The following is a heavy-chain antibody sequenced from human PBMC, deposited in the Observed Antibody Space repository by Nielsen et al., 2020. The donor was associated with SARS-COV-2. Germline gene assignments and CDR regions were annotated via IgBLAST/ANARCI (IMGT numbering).Heavy chain of an antibody. CDR1: GFTFSTST. CDR3: ATLFDP. CDR2: ISGRSTKI. V-gene: IGHV3-21*01. Sequence: GESLKISCAASGFTFSTSTMSWVRQAPGKGLEWISSISGRSTKIYYADSVKGRFTISRDNSQNTLYLQMNSLRAEDTAVYYCATLFDPWGQGTLVTVSS. J-gene: IGHJ5*02.